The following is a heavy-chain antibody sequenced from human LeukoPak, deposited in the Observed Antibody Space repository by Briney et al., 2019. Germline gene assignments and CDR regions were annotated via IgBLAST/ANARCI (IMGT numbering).Heavy chain of an antibody. Sequence: GGSLRLSCAASGFTFSSYAMSWVRQAPGQGLEWVSGVSFSVGATYYADSVKGRFTISRDNAKNSLYLQMNSLRAEDTAVYYCAELGITMIGGVWGKGTTVTISS. J-gene: IGHJ6*04. CDR3: AELGITMIGGV. CDR1: GFTFSSYA. CDR2: VSFSVGAT. V-gene: IGHV3-23*01. D-gene: IGHD3-10*02.